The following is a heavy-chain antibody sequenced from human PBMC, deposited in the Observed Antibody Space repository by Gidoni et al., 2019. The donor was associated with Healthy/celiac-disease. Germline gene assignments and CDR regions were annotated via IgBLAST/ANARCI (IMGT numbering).Heavy chain of an antibody. CDR1: VFTFSSYA. CDR3: AKDPTYDGGY. Sequence: EVQLLESGGGLVQPGGSLRLSCAASVFTFSSYAMSWVRQAPGKVLECVSAISVSGGSTYYADSVKCRFTISRDNSKNTLYLQMNSLRAEDTAVYYCAKDPTYDGGYWGQGTLVTVSS. CDR2: ISVSGGST. J-gene: IGHJ4*02. V-gene: IGHV3-23*01. D-gene: IGHD3-3*01.